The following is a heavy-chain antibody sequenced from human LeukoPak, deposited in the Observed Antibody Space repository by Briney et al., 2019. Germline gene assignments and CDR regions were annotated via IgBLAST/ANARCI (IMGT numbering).Heavy chain of an antibody. CDR1: GGSISSTSFY. J-gene: IGHJ4*02. V-gene: IGHV4-39*01. Sequence: SETLSLTCTVSGGSISSTSFYWGWIRQPPGKGLEWIGSVFYSGSTYYNSSLKSRVTISVDTSKNQFSLKLTSVTAADTAVYYCARRALCSGRCRYFDYWGQGTLVTVSS. D-gene: IGHD6-19*01. CDR2: VFYSGST. CDR3: ARRALCSGRCRYFDY.